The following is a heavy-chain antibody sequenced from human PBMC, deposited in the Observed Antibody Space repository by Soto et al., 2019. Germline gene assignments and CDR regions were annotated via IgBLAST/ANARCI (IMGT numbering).Heavy chain of an antibody. Sequence: GGSLRLSCAASGFTFSNAWMNWVRQAPGKGLEWIGRIKSKTDGGTTDYAAPVKGRFTISRDDSKNTLYLQMNSLKTEDTAVYYCTTHAMVTIVLMVYAIDYYYYGMDVWGQGTTVTVSS. CDR1: GFTFSNAW. V-gene: IGHV3-15*07. CDR2: IKSKTDGGTT. D-gene: IGHD2-8*01. CDR3: TTHAMVTIVLMVYAIDYYYYGMDV. J-gene: IGHJ6*02.